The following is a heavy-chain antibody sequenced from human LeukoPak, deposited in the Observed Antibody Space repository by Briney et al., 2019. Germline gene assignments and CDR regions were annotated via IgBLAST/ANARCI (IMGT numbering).Heavy chain of an antibody. CDR1: GYTFINYE. CDR2: ISAYNGKT. V-gene: IGHV1-18*01. Sequence: ASVKVSCKASGYTFINYEITWVRQAPGQGLEWLGWISAYNGKTNYDQKFQGRVTMTTDTSTSTAYMELRSLRSDDTAVYYCARVRAFWAAFDIWGQGTVVTVSS. J-gene: IGHJ3*02. CDR3: ARVRAFWAAFDI. D-gene: IGHD3-16*01.